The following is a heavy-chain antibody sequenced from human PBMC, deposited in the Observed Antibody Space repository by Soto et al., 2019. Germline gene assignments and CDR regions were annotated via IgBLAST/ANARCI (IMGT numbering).Heavy chain of an antibody. V-gene: IGHV1-18*01. Sequence: QVQLVQSGAEVKKPGASVKVSCKASGYTFTSYGISWVRQAPGEGLQWMGWISAHNGNTNYAQKLQGRVTMTTDTTTNTDYMELQSLRSDEKAVYYCAMVVSIPYYYYALDVWGQGTTLTVSS. J-gene: IGHJ6*02. CDR2: ISAHNGNT. D-gene: IGHD2-21*01. CDR3: AMVVSIPYYYYALDV. CDR1: GYTFTSYG.